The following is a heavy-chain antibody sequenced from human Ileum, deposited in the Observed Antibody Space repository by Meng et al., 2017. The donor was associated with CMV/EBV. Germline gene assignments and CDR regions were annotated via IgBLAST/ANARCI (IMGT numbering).Heavy chain of an antibody. Sequence: CKTSGYTFTSNNIIWVRQAPGQGPEWMGWIDTNTGNPTYAQAFTGRFVFSLDTSVNTAYPQISSLKAEDTAVYYCARDGLSGRYFDYWGQGTLVTVSS. D-gene: IGHD1-26*01. J-gene: IGHJ4*02. CDR1: GYTFTSNN. CDR3: ARDGLSGRYFDY. V-gene: IGHV7-4-1*02. CDR2: IDTNTGNP.